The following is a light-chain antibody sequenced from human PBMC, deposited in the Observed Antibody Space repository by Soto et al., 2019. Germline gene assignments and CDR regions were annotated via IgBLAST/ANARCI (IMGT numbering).Light chain of an antibody. Sequence: EIVLTQSPGTLSLSPGERATLSCRASQSVDSNYLAWYQQKPGQSPRVVMYGASSRATGIPDRFSGSGSGTDFTLTINRLEHEDFAVYYCHQYDNSPRTFGQGTKVEIK. V-gene: IGKV3-20*01. CDR2: GAS. J-gene: IGKJ1*01. CDR1: QSVDSNY. CDR3: HQYDNSPRT.